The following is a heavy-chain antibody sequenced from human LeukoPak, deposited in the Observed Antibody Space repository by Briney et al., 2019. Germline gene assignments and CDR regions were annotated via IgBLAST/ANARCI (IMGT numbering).Heavy chain of an antibody. CDR1: GGATSSSNYY. CDR2: IFYSGTT. V-gene: IGHV4-39*01. Sequence: PSETLSLTCTVSGGATSSSNYYWAWIRHPPGKGLEWMGSIFYSGTTHYNSSLKSRVTISIDTSKNQFSLKLSSVTAADTAVYYCARLSNYGGHSGDGYWGQGTLVTVSS. D-gene: IGHD4-23*01. J-gene: IGHJ4*02. CDR3: ARLSNYGGHSGDGY.